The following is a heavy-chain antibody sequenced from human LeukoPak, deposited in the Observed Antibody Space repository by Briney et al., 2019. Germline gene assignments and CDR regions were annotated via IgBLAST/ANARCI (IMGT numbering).Heavy chain of an antibody. CDR2: INGDGGDT. CDR3: ARGKYGDFDS. V-gene: IGHV3-74*01. Sequence: GGSLRLSCTASGFTFSGYWMHWVRQAPGTGLVWVSRINGDGGDTGYADSGKGRFTTFRDNAKSTLYLQMNSLRAEDTAVYYCARGKYGDFDSWGQGTLVTVSS. D-gene: IGHD4-17*01. J-gene: IGHJ4*02. CDR1: GFTFSGYW.